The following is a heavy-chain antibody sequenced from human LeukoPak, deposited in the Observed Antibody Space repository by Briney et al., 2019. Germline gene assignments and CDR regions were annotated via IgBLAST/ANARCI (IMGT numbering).Heavy chain of an antibody. CDR3: TTDLDGTNLEYYYYYMDV. D-gene: IGHD1-7*01. CDR2: IKSKTDGGTT. Sequence: GGSLRLSCAASGFTFSNAWMSWVRQAPGKGLEWVGRIKSKTDGGTTDYAAPVKGRFTISRDDSKNTLYLQMNSLKTEDTAVYYCTTDLDGTNLEYYYYYMDVWGKGTTVTVSS. CDR1: GFTFSNAW. J-gene: IGHJ6*03. V-gene: IGHV3-15*01.